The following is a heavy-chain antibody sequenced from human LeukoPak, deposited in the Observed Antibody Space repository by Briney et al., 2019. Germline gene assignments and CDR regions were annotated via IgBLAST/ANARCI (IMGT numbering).Heavy chain of an antibody. D-gene: IGHD3-9*01. Sequence: SQTLSLTCAISGDSVSSNSAAWNWIRQSPSRGLEWLGRTYYRSKWYNDYAVSVKSRITINPDTSKNQFSLQLNSVTPEDTAVYYCARGDILTFDNLNWFDPWGQGTLVTVSS. CDR3: ARGDILTFDNLNWFDP. CDR2: TYYRSKWYN. J-gene: IGHJ5*02. CDR1: GDSVSSNSAA. V-gene: IGHV6-1*01.